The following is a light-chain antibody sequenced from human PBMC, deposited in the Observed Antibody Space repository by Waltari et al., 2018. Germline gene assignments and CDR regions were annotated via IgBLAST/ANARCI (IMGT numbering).Light chain of an antibody. CDR1: QTISSY. CDR2: AAS. Sequence: DIQMTQSPYSLHASVGDRFTITCRASQTISSYLNWYQQKPGKAPKLLIYAASNLQSGVPSRFSGSGSGTDFTLTISSLQPEDFATYYCQQSYRTPRTFGGGTKVEIK. CDR3: QQSYRTPRT. J-gene: IGKJ4*01. V-gene: IGKV1-39*01.